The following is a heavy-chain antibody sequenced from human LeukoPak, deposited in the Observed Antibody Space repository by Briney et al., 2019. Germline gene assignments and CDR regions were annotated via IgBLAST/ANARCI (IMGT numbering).Heavy chain of an antibody. Sequence: GGSLRLSCAASGFTFSGSAMHWVRQASGKGLEWVGRIRSKAHSYATAYAASVKGRFTISRDDSKNTAYLQMNSLKTEDTAVYYCTRHGGRDYYDSSEDAFDIWGQGTMVTVSS. CDR2: IRSKAHSYAT. J-gene: IGHJ3*02. CDR3: TRHGGRDYYDSSEDAFDI. V-gene: IGHV3-73*01. D-gene: IGHD3-22*01. CDR1: GFTFSGSA.